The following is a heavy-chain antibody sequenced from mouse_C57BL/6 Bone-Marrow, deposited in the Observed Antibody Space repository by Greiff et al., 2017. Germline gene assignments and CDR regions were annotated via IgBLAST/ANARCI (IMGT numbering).Heavy chain of an antibody. D-gene: IGHD2-3*01. CDR3: ARWYDGYDWFAY. Sequence: QVQLQQSDAELVKPGASVKISCKVSGYTFTDHTIHWMKQRPEPGLEWIGDIYPIDGSTKYNEKFKGKATLTADKSSSTAYMQLNSLTSEDSAVYFCARWYDGYDWFAYWCQGTLVTVSA. CDR2: IYPIDGST. J-gene: IGHJ3*01. CDR1: GYTFTDHT. V-gene: IGHV1-78*01.